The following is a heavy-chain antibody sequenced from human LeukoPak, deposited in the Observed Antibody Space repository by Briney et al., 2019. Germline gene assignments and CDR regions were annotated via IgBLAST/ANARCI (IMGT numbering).Heavy chain of an antibody. CDR3: ARSGRSSWRGGAFDI. CDR1: GFTFSSYS. D-gene: IGHD6-13*01. J-gene: IGHJ3*02. V-gene: IGHV3-48*04. CDR2: ISSSSSTI. Sequence: PGGSLRLSCAASGFTFSSYSMNWVRQAPGKGLEWVSYISSSSSTIHYADSVKGRFTVSRDNAKNSLYLQMNSLRAEDTAVYYCARSGRSSWRGGAFDIWGQGTMVTVSS.